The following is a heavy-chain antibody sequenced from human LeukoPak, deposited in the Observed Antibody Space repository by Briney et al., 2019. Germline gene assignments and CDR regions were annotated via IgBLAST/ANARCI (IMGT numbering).Heavy chain of an antibody. Sequence: GGSLRLSCAASRFTFSSYSMNWVRQAPGKGLEWVSSISSSSSYIYYADSVKGRFTISRDNAKNSLYLQMNSLRAEDTAVYYCARDLYDFWSGYQPFDYWGQGTLVTVSS. V-gene: IGHV3-21*01. D-gene: IGHD3-3*01. CDR1: RFTFSSYS. CDR2: ISSSSSYI. CDR3: ARDLYDFWSGYQPFDY. J-gene: IGHJ4*02.